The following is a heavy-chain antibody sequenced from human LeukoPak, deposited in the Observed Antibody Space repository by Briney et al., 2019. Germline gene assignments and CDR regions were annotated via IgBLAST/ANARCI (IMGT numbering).Heavy chain of an antibody. CDR1: GSIYSNAW. CDR3: TTDPAWYPVSYFDY. Sequence: PGGSLTLSCAASGSIYSNAWMSSVRQPRSKRLARVGRIKSKTDGGTTDYAAPVEGRFTISRDDSKNTLYLQMNSLKTEDTAVYYCTTDPAWYPVSYFDYWGQGTLVTVSS. CDR2: IKSKTDGGTT. D-gene: IGHD6-13*01. J-gene: IGHJ4*02. V-gene: IGHV3-15*01.